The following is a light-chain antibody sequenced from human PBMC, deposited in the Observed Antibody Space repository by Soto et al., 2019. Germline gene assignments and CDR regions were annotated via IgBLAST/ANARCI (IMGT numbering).Light chain of an antibody. CDR3: QPYGSSPRT. Sequence: EIGLTQSPGTLSLSPGERATLSCRASQSVSSSYLAWYQQKPGQAPRLLIYGASSRATGIPDRFSGSGSGTDFTLTISRLEPEDFAVYYCQPYGSSPRTFGQGTKVEIK. J-gene: IGKJ1*01. CDR1: QSVSSSY. CDR2: GAS. V-gene: IGKV3-20*01.